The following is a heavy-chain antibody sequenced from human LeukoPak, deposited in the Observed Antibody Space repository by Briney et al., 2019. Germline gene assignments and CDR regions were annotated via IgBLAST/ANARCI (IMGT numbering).Heavy chain of an antibody. CDR3: AKARGAAAPFDY. CDR1: GFTFDDYT. V-gene: IGHV3-9*01. J-gene: IGHJ4*02. CDR2: ISWNSGSI. Sequence: GGSLRLSCAASGFTFDDYTMHWVRQAPGKGLEWVSGISWNSGSIGYADSVKGRFTISRDNAKNSLYLQMNSLRAEDTALYYCAKARGAAAPFDYWGQGTLVTVSS. D-gene: IGHD6-13*01.